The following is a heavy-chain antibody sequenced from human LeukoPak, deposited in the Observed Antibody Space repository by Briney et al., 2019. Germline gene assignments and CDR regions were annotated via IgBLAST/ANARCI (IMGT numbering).Heavy chain of an antibody. Sequence: PSQTLSLTCTVSGGSISSGIYYWSWIRQPAGKGLEWIGRIYTSGSTNYNPSLKSRVTISVDTSKNQFSLKLSSVTAADTAVYYCASNSGIGWSLAAYYYYMDVWGKGTTVTVSS. CDR1: GGSISSGIYY. D-gene: IGHD6-6*01. CDR3: ASNSGIGWSLAAYYYYMDV. J-gene: IGHJ6*03. V-gene: IGHV4-61*02. CDR2: IYTSGST.